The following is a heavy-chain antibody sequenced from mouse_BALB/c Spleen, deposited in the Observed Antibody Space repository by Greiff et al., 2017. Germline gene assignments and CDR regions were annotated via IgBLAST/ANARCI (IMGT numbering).Heavy chain of an antibody. Sequence: EVMLVESGGGLVQPGGSLKLSCAASGFTFSSYTMSWVRQTPEKRLEWVAYISNGGGSTYYPDTVKGRFTISRDNAKNTLYLQMSSLKSEDTAMYYCARVKYGNLFAYWGQGTLVTVSA. CDR1: GFTFSSYT. D-gene: IGHD2-10*02. CDR3: ARVKYGNLFAY. V-gene: IGHV5-12-2*01. J-gene: IGHJ3*01. CDR2: ISNGGGST.